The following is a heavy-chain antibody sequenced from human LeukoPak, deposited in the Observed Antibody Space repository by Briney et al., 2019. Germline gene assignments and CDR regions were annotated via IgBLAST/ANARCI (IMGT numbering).Heavy chain of an antibody. D-gene: IGHD3-3*01. V-gene: IGHV3-30-3*01. J-gene: IGHJ4*02. CDR3: ARALYDFWSGYYQGGLGY. CDR2: ISYDGSNK. CDR1: GFTFSSYA. Sequence: GGSLRLSCAASGFTFSSYAMHWVRQAPGKGLEWVAVISYDGSNKYYADSVKGRFTISRDNSKNTLYLQMNSLRAEDTAVYYCARALYDFWSGYYQGGLGYWDQGTLVTVSS.